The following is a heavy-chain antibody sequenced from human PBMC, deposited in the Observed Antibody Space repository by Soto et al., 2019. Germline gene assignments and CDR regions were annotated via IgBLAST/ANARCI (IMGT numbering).Heavy chain of an antibody. V-gene: IGHV4-34*01. CDR3: ARLLYSYYVWGSYRYNPYFDY. CDR2: INHSGST. Sequence: SGTLSLTCAVYGGSFSGYYWSWIRQPPGKGLEWIGEINHSGSTNYNPSLKSRVTISVDTSKNQFSMKLSSVTAADTAVYYCARLLYSYYVWGSYRYNPYFDYWGQGTLVTVSS. CDR1: GGSFSGYY. D-gene: IGHD3-16*02. J-gene: IGHJ4*02.